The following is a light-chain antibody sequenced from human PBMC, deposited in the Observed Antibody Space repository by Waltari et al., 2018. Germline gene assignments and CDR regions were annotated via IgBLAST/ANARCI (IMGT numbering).Light chain of an antibody. CDR3: QHYVSLPVT. CDR2: GAS. CDR1: QSVSRA. J-gene: IGKJ1*01. Sequence: ELVLTPSPGTPALSPGERITRSCTASQSVSRALAWYQQIPGQTPRLLIYGASNRATGIPDRFIGSWAGTDFSLIISRLGPEDFAVYYCQHYVSLPVTFGQGTKVEIK. V-gene: IGKV3-20*01.